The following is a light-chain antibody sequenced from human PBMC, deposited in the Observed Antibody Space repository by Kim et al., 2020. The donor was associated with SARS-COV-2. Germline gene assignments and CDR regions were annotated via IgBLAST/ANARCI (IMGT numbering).Light chain of an antibody. CDR2: GAS. CDR1: QSISSN. V-gene: IGKV3-15*01. J-gene: IGKJ1*01. CDR3: QQYNNWPTWT. Sequence: SPGERASRSCRASQSISSNVAWYQQKLGQAPRLLIYGASTRATGIPVRFSGSGSGTEFTLTISSLQSEDFAVYYCQQYNNWPTWTFGQGTKVDIK.